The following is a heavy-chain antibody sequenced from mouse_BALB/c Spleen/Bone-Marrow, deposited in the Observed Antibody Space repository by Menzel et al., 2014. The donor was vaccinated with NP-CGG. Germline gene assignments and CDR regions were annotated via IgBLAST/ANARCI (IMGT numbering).Heavy chain of an antibody. Sequence: EVKLLESGGGLVQPGGSLKLSCAVSGFDFSRYWMSWVRQAPGKGLEWIGEINPDSSTINYTPSLKDKFIISRDNAKKTLYLQMSKVRSEDTALYYCERPDHPFAYWGQGTLVTVSA. CDR1: GFDFSRYW. CDR2: INPDSSTI. V-gene: IGHV4-1*02. CDR3: ERPDHPFAY. J-gene: IGHJ3*01.